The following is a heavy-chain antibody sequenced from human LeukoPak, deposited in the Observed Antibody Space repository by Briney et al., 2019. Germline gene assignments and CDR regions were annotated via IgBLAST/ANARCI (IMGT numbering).Heavy chain of an antibody. CDR3: ASTDQYSSSSGTNFDY. CDR1: GVSFSGYY. J-gene: IGHJ4*02. CDR2: INHSGST. Sequence: QTSETLSLTCAVYGVSFSGYYWSWVRQPPGKGLEWIGEINHSGSTNYNPSLKSRVTISVDTSKNQFSLKLSSVTAADTAVYYCASTDQYSSSSGTNFDYWGQGTLVTVSS. D-gene: IGHD6-6*01. V-gene: IGHV4-34*01.